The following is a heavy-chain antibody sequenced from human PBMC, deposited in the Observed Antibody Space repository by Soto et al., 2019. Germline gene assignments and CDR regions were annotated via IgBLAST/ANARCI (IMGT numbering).Heavy chain of an antibody. CDR2: LIPLFGTT. V-gene: IGHV1-69*06. CDR1: GGTFSGHA. Sequence: SGAEVRKPGSSVKVSCEASGGTFSGHAISWVRQAPGQGPEWMGGLIPLFGTTQHAQRFQGRLTITADKSTTTAYMELTSLRFEDTAIYYCARGPNWGYRFDAWGQGTLVTVSS. CDR3: ARGPNWGYRFDA. J-gene: IGHJ4*02. D-gene: IGHD7-27*01.